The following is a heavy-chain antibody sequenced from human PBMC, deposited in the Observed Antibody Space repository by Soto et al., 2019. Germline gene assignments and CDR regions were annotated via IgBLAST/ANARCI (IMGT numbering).Heavy chain of an antibody. D-gene: IGHD6-13*01. J-gene: IGHJ4*02. Sequence: QVQLQQWGAGLLKPSETLSLTCAVYGGSFSGYYWSWIRQPPGKGLEWIGEINHSGSTNYNPSLKSRVTISVDTSKNQFSLELSSVTAADTAVYYCARYDGSSWSYFDYWGQGTLVTVSS. CDR1: GGSFSGYY. CDR2: INHSGST. V-gene: IGHV4-34*01. CDR3: ARYDGSSWSYFDY.